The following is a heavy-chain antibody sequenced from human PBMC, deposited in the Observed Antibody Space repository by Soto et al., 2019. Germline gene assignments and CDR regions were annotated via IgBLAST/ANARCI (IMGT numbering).Heavy chain of an antibody. V-gene: IGHV3-9*01. CDR2: ISWNSDVK. CDR3: ARDMDHYDSWGHNQRGMEV. D-gene: IGHD4-17*01. CDR1: GVTFEDSV. J-gene: IGHJ6*02. Sequence: PGGSLRLSCEGTGVTFEDSVMEWVRLAPGKGLEWVAGISWNSDVKQYAESVKGRFTISRDNAKKSLYLQMNNLRAEDTAIDYCARDMDHYDSWGHNQRGMEVWGQGPTVTVSS.